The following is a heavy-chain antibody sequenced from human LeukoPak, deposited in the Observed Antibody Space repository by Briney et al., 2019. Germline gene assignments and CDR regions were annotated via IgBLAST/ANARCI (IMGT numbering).Heavy chain of an antibody. CDR3: VSEMTASAAFDI. CDR2: LHHTGRN. J-gene: IGHJ3*02. V-gene: IGHV4-39*01. D-gene: IGHD2-21*02. CDR1: GDSLTSSSHY. Sequence: SETLSLTCTVSGDSLTSSSHYWGWIRQPPGKRLQWVASLHHTGRNYSNAALKSRVSISMDTAKSQFSLKVNSVTAADSGVYYCVSEMTASAAFDIWGQGTMVAVSS.